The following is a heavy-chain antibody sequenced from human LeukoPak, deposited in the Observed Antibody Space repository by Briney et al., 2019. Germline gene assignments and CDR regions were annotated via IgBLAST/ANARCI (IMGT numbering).Heavy chain of an antibody. J-gene: IGHJ4*02. CDR3: ARHRLPGDSRLVLHFDY. CDR2: IYYSGST. CDR1: GGSISSYY. D-gene: IGHD5-24*01. V-gene: IGHV4-59*08. Sequence: SETLSLTCTVYGGSISSYYWGWIRQHPGKGLEWNGYIYYSGSTNYNPSLKSRVTISVDTSKNQFSLKLSSVTAADTAVYYCARHRLPGDSRLVLHFDYWGQGTLVTVSS.